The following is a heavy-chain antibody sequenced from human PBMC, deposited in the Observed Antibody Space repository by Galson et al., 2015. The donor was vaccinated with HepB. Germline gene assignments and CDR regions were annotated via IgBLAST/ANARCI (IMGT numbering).Heavy chain of an antibody. CDR2: IRYDGSNK. CDR1: GFTFSSYG. V-gene: IGHV3-30*02. Sequence: SLRLSCAASGFTFSSYGMHWVRQAPGKGLEWVAFIRYDGSNKYYADSVKGRFTISRDNSKNTLYLRMNSLRAEDTAVYYCAKDGAAGDYFDYWGQGTLVTVSS. D-gene: IGHD6-13*01. CDR3: AKDGAAGDYFDY. J-gene: IGHJ4*02.